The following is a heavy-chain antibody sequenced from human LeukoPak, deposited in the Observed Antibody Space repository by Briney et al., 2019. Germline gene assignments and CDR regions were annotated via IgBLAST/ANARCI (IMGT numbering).Heavy chain of an antibody. CDR3: AKGPHSYRDLNH. D-gene: IGHD1-26*01. CDR2: ISGSGGNT. J-gene: IGHJ5*02. Sequence: PGGSLRLPCAVSGFTFRSYAMTWVRHAPGKGLEWVSTISGSGGNTYYSDSVMGRFTISRDNARNTLFLQIDSLRLEDTAIYYCAKGPHSYRDLNHWGRGTLVTVSS. V-gene: IGHV3-23*01. CDR1: GFTFRSYA.